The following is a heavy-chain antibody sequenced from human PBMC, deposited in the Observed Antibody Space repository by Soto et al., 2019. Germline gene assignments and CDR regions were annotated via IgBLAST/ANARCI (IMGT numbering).Heavy chain of an antibody. D-gene: IGHD4-17*01. CDR2: FDPDEAET. CDR1: GYTLNEVA. Sequence: ASVKVSCRVSGYTLNEVAMHWVRQAPGKGLEWLGGFDPDEAETIYAQHFQGRVTMTEDTSTDTVYMELSSLRSEDTALYFCTTYHGDYNFDHWGQGTLVTVSS. V-gene: IGHV1-24*01. CDR3: TTYHGDYNFDH. J-gene: IGHJ5*02.